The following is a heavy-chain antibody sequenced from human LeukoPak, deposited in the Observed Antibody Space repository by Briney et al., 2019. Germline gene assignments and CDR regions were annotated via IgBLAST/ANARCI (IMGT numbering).Heavy chain of an antibody. D-gene: IGHD6-13*01. CDR3: ARVGAAAGYYYYYYMDV. CDR2: IYYSGST. J-gene: IGHJ6*03. Sequence: SETLSLTCTVTGGSISSYYWSWIRQPPGKGLEWIGYIYYSGSTNYNPSLKSRVTISVDTSKNQFSLKLSSVTAADTAVYYCARVGAAAGYYYYYYMDVWGKGTTVTISS. CDR1: GGSISSYY. V-gene: IGHV4-59*01.